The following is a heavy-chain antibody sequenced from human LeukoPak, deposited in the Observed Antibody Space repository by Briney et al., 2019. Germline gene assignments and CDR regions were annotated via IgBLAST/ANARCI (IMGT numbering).Heavy chain of an antibody. J-gene: IGHJ4*02. D-gene: IGHD3-22*01. V-gene: IGHV3-30*04. CDR2: ISYDGNNK. CDR1: GFTFSSYA. CDR3: ARVPGYDSSGYFDY. Sequence: GGSLRLSCAASGFTFSSYAMNWVRQAPGKGLEWVAVISYDGNNKYYADSVKGRFTISRDNSKNTLYLQMNSLRAEDTAVYYCARVPGYDSSGYFDYWGQGTLVTVSS.